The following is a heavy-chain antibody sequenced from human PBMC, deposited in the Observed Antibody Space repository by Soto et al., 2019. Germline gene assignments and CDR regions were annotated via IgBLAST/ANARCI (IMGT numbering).Heavy chain of an antibody. CDR3: ARWDYINWFDP. V-gene: IGHV4-59*01. CDR1: GGSISSYY. Sequence: PSETLSLTCTVSGGSISSYYWSWIRQPPGKGLEWIGYIYYSGSTNYNPSLKSRVTISVDTSKNQFSLKLSSVTAADTAVYYCARWDYINWFDPWGQGTLVTVSS. CDR2: IYYSGST. J-gene: IGHJ5*02. D-gene: IGHD4-4*01.